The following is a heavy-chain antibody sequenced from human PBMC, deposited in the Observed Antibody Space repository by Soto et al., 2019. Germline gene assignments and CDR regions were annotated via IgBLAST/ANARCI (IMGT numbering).Heavy chain of an antibody. V-gene: IGHV5-51*03. CDR1: GYDFNSHW. Sequence: EVQLVQSGAEVKKPGESLKISCKGSGYDFNSHWIGWVRQMPGQGLEWMGIIYPGDSDTRYNPSFQGRVTISADKSSXTXYXXWSTLEASETAIYYCARLEATRPTWFTGPYNRFDPWGAGTRVTVSS. D-gene: IGHD3-10*01. J-gene: IGHJ5*02. CDR3: ARLEATRPTWFTGPYNRFDP. CDR2: IYPGDSDT.